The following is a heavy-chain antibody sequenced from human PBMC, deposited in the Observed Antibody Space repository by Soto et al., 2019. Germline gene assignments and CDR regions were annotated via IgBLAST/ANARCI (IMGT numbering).Heavy chain of an antibody. CDR2: IFYNGNT. CDR3: ARDYGEPYQAFFDS. D-gene: IGHD3-10*01. Sequence: QVQLQESGPGLVKPSETLSLTCSVSGGSVSVGDYYWSWIRQPPGKGLEWIGYIFYNGNTNYNPSLKSRATVSSETAKDQFSLTLTSVTASDTAVYYCARDYGEPYQAFFDSWGQGILVTVAS. CDR1: GGSVSVGDYY. V-gene: IGHV4-61*08. J-gene: IGHJ4*02.